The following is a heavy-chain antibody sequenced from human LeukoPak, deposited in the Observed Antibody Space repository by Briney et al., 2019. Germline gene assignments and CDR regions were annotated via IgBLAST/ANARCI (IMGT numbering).Heavy chain of an antibody. CDR2: INHSGST. CDR3: ARAPLYCSSTSCYYFDY. D-gene: IGHD2-2*01. CDR1: GGSFSGYY. J-gene: IGHJ4*02. Sequence: SETLSPTCAVYGGSFSGYYWGWIPQPPGKGLGWIGEINHSGSTNYNPSLKSRVTISVDTSKNQFSLKLSSVTAADTAVYYCARAPLYCSSTSCYYFDYWGQGTLVTVSS. V-gene: IGHV4-34*01.